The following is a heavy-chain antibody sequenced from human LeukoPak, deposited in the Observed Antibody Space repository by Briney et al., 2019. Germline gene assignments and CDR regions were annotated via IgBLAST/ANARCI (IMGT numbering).Heavy chain of an antibody. D-gene: IGHD1-14*01. J-gene: IGHJ6*03. V-gene: IGHV3-48*01. CDR1: GFNFGSYS. CDR2: ISFSTTTI. Sequence: PGGPLRLSCAASGFNFGSYSMTWVRQAPGKGLEWVSFISFSTTTIYYADSVKGRFTISRDNAKNSLYLQMNSLRAEDTAVYYCARDSYRTRSYYYYMDVWGKGTTVTVSS. CDR3: ARDSYRTRSYYYYMDV.